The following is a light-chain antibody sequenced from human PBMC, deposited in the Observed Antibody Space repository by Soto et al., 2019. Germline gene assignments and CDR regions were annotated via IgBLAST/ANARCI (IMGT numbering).Light chain of an antibody. CDR3: QQYNNWPPMWT. CDR2: AVS. V-gene: IGKV3-15*01. CDR1: QSVSSN. J-gene: IGKJ1*01. Sequence: EILMTQSPVTLSVSPGERATLSCRASQSVSSNVAWYQQKPGQAPRLLIYAVSTRATGIPARFSGSGSGTEFTLTINSLQSEDFAVYYCQQYNNWPPMWTFGQGTKVEIK.